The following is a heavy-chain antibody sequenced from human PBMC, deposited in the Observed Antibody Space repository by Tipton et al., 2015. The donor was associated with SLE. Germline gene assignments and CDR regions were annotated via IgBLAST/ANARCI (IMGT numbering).Heavy chain of an antibody. J-gene: IGHJ3*02. V-gene: IGHV3-53*01. CDR2: NT. CDR1: GFSVSNNY. Sequence: QLVQSGGGLVQPGGSLRLSCVVSGFSVSNNYMSWVRQAPGKGLECVLFNTYYAESVKGRFTISRDNAKNTLYLQMNGLRAEDTAVYYCARAMVGRPDACDIWGRGTVVTFSS. CDR3: ARAMVGRPDACDI. D-gene: IGHD2-8*01.